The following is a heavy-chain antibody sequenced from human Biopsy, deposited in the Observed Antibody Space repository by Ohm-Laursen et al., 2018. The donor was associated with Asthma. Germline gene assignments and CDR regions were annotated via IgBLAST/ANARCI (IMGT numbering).Heavy chain of an antibody. D-gene: IGHD6-13*01. CDR3: ARGQKSAGDRWFDP. CDR2: INPNSGGT. CDR1: GYNFISFA. J-gene: IGHJ5*02. V-gene: IGHV1-2*06. Sequence: GASVKVSCKASGYNFISFAIHWVRQAPGQRLEWMGRINPNSGGTNYGQKFQGRVTMTRDTSISTAYMEVSRLRSDDTAVYYCARGQKSAGDRWFDPWGQGTLVTVSS.